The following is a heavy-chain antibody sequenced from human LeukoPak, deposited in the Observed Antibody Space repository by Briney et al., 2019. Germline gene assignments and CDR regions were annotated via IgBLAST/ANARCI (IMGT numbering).Heavy chain of an antibody. CDR2: IKQDGSEK. D-gene: IGHD2-2*02. CDR1: GFTFSSYW. CDR3: ARVLIVVVPAAIVPHGYMDV. V-gene: IGHV3-7*01. Sequence: GGSLRLSCAASGFTFSSYWMSWVRQAPGKGLEWVANIKQDGSEKYYVDSVKGRFTISRDNAKNSLSLQMNSLRAEDTAVYYCARVLIVVVPAAIVPHGYMDVWGKGTTVTVSS. J-gene: IGHJ6*03.